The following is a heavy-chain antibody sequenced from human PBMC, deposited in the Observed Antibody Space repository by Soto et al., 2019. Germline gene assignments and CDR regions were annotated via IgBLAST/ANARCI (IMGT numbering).Heavy chain of an antibody. CDR3: AHIPNYYQYDWFDP. CDR2: IYWDDDK. D-gene: IGHD3-16*01. CDR1: GFSLTTRGVG. Sequence: QITVKESGPTLVKPKQTLTLTCTFSGFSLTTRGVGVGWIRQPPGKAVECLALIYWDDDKRYSPSLQSRLSITKDTSKNQVVLTMTNVDPVDTATYYCAHIPNYYQYDWFDPWGQGTLVSVSS. V-gene: IGHV2-5*02. J-gene: IGHJ5*02.